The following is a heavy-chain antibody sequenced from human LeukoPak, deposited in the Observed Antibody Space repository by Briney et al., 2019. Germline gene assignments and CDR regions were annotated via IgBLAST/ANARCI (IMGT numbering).Heavy chain of an antibody. CDR3: TTRVGGTPDY. CDR1: GFSFSDYV. CDR2: ISNRDGSST. J-gene: IGHJ4*02. Sequence: PGGSLRLSCVGSGFSFSDYVMTWVRQAPGKGLEWVSAISNRDGSSTDYADSVKGRFTISRDNSKNTVYLQMNSVRAEDTAVYYCTTRVGGTPDYWGLGTLVTVPS. V-gene: IGHV3-23*01. D-gene: IGHD1-26*01.